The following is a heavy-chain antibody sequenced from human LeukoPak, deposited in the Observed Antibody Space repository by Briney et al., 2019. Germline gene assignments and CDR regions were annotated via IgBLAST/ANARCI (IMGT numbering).Heavy chain of an antibody. CDR1: GFTFSSYA. J-gene: IGHJ4*02. Sequence: GGSLRLSCAASGFTFSSYAMSWVRQAPGKGLVWVSRINTDGSSTSYADSVKGRFTISRDNAKNTLYLQMNSLRAEDTAVYYCARDRVVGATYFDYWGQGTLVTVSS. CDR3: ARDRVVGATYFDY. V-gene: IGHV3-74*01. CDR2: INTDGSST. D-gene: IGHD1-26*01.